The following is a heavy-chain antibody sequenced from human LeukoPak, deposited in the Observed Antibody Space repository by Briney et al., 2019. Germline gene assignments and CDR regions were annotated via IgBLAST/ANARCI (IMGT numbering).Heavy chain of an antibody. J-gene: IGHJ3*02. D-gene: IGHD2-21*02. Sequence: GGSLRLSCAASGFTFSSYSMNWVRQAPGKGLEWVSSISSSSSYIYYADSVKGRFTISRDNAKNSLYLQMNSLRAEDTAVYYCARYWVVTPFQSDAFDIWGQGTMVTVSS. CDR3: ARYWVVTPFQSDAFDI. V-gene: IGHV3-21*01. CDR2: ISSSSSYI. CDR1: GFTFSSYS.